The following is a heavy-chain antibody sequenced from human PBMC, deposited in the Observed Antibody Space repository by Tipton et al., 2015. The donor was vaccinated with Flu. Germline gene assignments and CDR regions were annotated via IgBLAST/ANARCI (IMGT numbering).Heavy chain of an antibody. CDR1: GFTFSSYG. CDR3: ARGYCSSTNCYTIDY. V-gene: IGHV3-33*01. Sequence: QLVQSGGGVVQPGRSLRLSCSASGFTFSSYGMHWVRQAPGKGLEWVAVIWYDGSNKYYADSVKGRFTISRDNSKNTLYLQMNSLRAEDTAVYYCARGYCSSTNCYTIDYWGQGTLVPVSS. CDR2: IWYDGSNK. D-gene: IGHD2-2*02. J-gene: IGHJ4*02.